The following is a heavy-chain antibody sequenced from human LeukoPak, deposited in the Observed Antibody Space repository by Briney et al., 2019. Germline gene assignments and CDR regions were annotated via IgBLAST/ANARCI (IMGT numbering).Heavy chain of an antibody. CDR3: ARDLEAANTYYFDY. CDR1: GFTVSSSY. D-gene: IGHD6-13*01. Sequence: GGPLRLSCAASGFTVSSSYMSWVRQAPGKGLEGVSISSSAGTTYYADSVKGRFTISRDNSKNTVYLQVNSLRDEDTAVYYCARDLEAANTYYFDYWGQGTMVTVSS. V-gene: IGHV3-66*01. J-gene: IGHJ4*02. CDR2: SSSAGTT.